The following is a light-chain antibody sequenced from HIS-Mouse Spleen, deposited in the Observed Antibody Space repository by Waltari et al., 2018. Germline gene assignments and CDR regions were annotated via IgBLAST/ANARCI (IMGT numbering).Light chain of an antibody. CDR2: WAS. J-gene: IGKJ2*01. Sequence: DIVMTQSPDSLAVSLGERATINCKSRQCVLYSSNNQNYLAWYQQKPGQPPRLLIYWASNRESGVPDRVSGSGSGTDFTLTISSLQTEDVAVYYCQQYYSTPYTFGQGTELEIK. V-gene: IGKV4-1*01. CDR3: QQYYSTPYT. CDR1: QCVLYSSNNQNY.